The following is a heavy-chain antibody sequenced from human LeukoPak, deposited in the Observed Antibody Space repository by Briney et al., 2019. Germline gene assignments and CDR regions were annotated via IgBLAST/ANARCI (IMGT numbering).Heavy chain of an antibody. V-gene: IGHV4-59*01. Sequence: SETLSLTCTVSGGSIRSYYWSWIRQPPGKGLEWFGYIYYSGSTNYNPSLKSRVTISVDTSKNQFSLELSSVTAADTAVYYCARGIVLRYFDWLSGFDYWGQGTLVTVSS. CDR1: GGSIRSYY. CDR3: ARGIVLRYFDWLSGFDY. CDR2: IYYSGST. J-gene: IGHJ4*02. D-gene: IGHD3-9*01.